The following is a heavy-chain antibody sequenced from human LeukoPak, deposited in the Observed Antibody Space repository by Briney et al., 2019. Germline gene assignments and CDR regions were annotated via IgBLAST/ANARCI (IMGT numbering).Heavy chain of an antibody. Sequence: GASLRLSCAASGFTFSSYAMSWVRQAPGKGLEWVSAISGGSTYYADSVKGRFTISRDNSKNTLYLQMNSLRAEDTAVYYCANIAGYSYGFGYYFDYWGQGTLVTVSS. J-gene: IGHJ4*02. V-gene: IGHV3-23*01. D-gene: IGHD5-18*01. CDR2: ISGGST. CDR3: ANIAGYSYGFGYYFDY. CDR1: GFTFSSYA.